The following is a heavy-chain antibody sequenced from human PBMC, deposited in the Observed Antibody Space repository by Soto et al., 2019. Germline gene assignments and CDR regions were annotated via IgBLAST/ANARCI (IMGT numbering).Heavy chain of an antibody. CDR3: AYRRNFYNNSGLDY. CDR1: GFSLSTNGAC. V-gene: IGHV2-5*02. D-gene: IGHD3-22*01. CDR2: IKWDDDK. Sequence: QITLKESGPTLVKPTQTLTLTCTVSGFSLSTNGACVGWIRQPPGKALEWLAAIKWDDDKRYSPSLEGRVTITKDTSKNQVVLTMTNVDPVDTATYYCAYRRNFYNNSGLDYWGQGTLVTVSS. J-gene: IGHJ4*02.